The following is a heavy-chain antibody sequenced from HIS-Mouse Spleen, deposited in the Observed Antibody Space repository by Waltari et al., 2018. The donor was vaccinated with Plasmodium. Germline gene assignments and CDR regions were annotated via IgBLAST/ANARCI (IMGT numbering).Heavy chain of an antibody. V-gene: IGHV3-23*01. CDR2: LSGSGGST. Sequence: EVQLLESGGGLVQPGGSLRLSCAASGFTFSSYAMSWVRQAPGKGLEWVSALSGSGGSTYYEDSVKGRFTISRDNSKNTLYLQMNSLRAEDTAVYYCAKTIKYYDILTGYPFDYWGQGTLVTVSS. CDR1: GFTFSSYA. D-gene: IGHD3-9*01. J-gene: IGHJ4*02. CDR3: AKTIKYYDILTGYPFDY.